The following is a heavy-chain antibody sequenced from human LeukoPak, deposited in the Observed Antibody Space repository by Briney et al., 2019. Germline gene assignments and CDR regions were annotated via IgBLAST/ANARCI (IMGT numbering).Heavy chain of an antibody. CDR1: VCTFTSYG. J-gene: IGHJ5*02. CDR3: ARAKYDSSGYYWFDP. V-gene: IGHV1-18*01. Sequence: GASVKVSCKACVCTFTSYGISWVRQAPGQGLEWMGWISAYNGYTKYADKLQGRVTMTTDTSTSTAYMERRSLRSDDTAVYYCARAKYDSSGYYWFDPWGQGTLVTVSS. D-gene: IGHD3-22*01. CDR2: ISAYNGYT.